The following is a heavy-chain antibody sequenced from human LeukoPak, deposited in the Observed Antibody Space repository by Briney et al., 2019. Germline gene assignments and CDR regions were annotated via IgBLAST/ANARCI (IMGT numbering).Heavy chain of an antibody. D-gene: IGHD3-22*01. V-gene: IGHV4-39*01. Sequence: SEALSLTCTVSGGSISSSSYYWGWIRQPPGKGLEWIARIYYSGTTYYIPSLKSRVSISADTSKNPFSLKLSSVTAADTAVYYCTSRGWIVGLVDYWGQGTLVTVSS. CDR3: TSRGWIVGLVDY. J-gene: IGHJ4*02. CDR2: IYYSGTT. CDR1: GGSISSSSYY.